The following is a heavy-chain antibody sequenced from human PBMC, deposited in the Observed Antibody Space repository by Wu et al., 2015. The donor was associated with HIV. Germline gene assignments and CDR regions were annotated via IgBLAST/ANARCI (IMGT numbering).Heavy chain of an antibody. J-gene: IGHJ4*02. D-gene: IGHD5-18*01. CDR3: ARDLTVDTAMVASY. CDR2: ILPIFGTP. Sequence: QVQLVQSGAEVKKPGSSVKVSCKASGGTFSNYGISWVRQAPGQGLEWMGRILPIFGTPNYAQKFQGRVTITADESTKTAYMELRSLRSDDTAVYYCARDLTVDTAMVASYWGQGTLVTVSS. CDR1: GGTFSNYG. V-gene: IGHV1-69*13.